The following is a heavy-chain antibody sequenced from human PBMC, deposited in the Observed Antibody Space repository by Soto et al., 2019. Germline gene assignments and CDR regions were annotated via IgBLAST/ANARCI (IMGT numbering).Heavy chain of an antibody. CDR2: IYYSGST. V-gene: IGHV4-30-4*01. Sequence: SETLSLTCTVSGGSISSGDYYWSWIRQPPGKGLEWIGYIYYSGSTYYNPSLKSRVTISVDTSKNQFSLKLSSVTAADTAVYYCARGTEYYYFWSGYYRGRGSYFDYWGQGTLVTVSS. J-gene: IGHJ4*02. CDR1: GGSISSGDYY. CDR3: ARGTEYYYFWSGYYRGRGSYFDY. D-gene: IGHD3-3*01.